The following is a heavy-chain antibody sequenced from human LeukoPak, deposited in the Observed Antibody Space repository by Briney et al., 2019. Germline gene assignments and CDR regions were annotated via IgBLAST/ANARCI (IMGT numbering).Heavy chain of an antibody. CDR2: IKSDGSGT. J-gene: IGHJ4*02. V-gene: IGHV3-74*01. CDR3: VRGWTSTSSFDY. CDR1: GFTFSSYW. D-gene: IGHD2-2*01. Sequence: PGGSLRLSCAASGFTFSSYWLHWVRQVPGKGLVWVSRIKSDGSGTSHADSVKGRFTISTDNAKNTLFLQMSSLRAEDTAVYYCVRGWTSTSSFDYWGQGTLVTVSS.